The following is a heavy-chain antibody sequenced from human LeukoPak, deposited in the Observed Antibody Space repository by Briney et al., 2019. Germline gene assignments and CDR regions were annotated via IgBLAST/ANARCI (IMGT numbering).Heavy chain of an antibody. Sequence: ASVEVSCKASGYTFTSYGISWVRQAPGQGLEWMGWISAYNGNTNYAQKLQGRVTMTTDTSTSTAYMELRSLRSDDTAVYYCARERIPLRMVDYWGQGTLVTVSS. D-gene: IGHD4-17*01. CDR3: ARERIPLRMVDY. J-gene: IGHJ4*02. CDR1: GYTFTSYG. CDR2: ISAYNGNT. V-gene: IGHV1-18*01.